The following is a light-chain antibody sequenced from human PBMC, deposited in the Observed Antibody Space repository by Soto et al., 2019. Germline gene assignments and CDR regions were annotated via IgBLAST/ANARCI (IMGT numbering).Light chain of an antibody. Sequence: QSALTQPRSVSGSPGQSVTISCTGTSGDVGGYNFVSWYQQHPGKVPTLVIFDVSHRPSGVPDRFSGSKSGNTASLTISGLQAEDEADYYCCSYEGSYTWVFGGGTKLTVL. J-gene: IGLJ2*01. CDR2: DVS. CDR1: SGDVGGYNF. V-gene: IGLV2-11*01. CDR3: CSYEGSYTWV.